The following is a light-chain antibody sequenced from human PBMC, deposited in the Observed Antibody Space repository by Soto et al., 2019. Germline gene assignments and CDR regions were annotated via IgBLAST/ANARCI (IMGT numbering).Light chain of an antibody. J-gene: IGLJ3*02. Sequence: QSVLTQPPSASGTPGQRVTISCSGSSSNIGSNYVYWYQQFPGTAPKLLIYRNNQRPSGVPDRFSGSTSGTSASLVISGLRSEDEADYYCAAWDDSLSGRRVFGGGTKLTVL. CDR2: RNN. V-gene: IGLV1-47*01. CDR1: SSNIGSNY. CDR3: AAWDDSLSGRRV.